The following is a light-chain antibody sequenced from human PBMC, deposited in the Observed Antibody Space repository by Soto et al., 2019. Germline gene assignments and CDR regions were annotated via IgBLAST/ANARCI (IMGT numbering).Light chain of an antibody. CDR2: DTS. J-gene: IGKJ2*01. CDR3: QQYGSSPDT. Sequence: EIVLTQSPATLSLSPGERATLSCRASQSVSSSLAWYQQKPGQAPRLLISDTSNRATGIPARFSGSGSGTDFTLTISSLEPEDFAVYYCQQYGSSPDTFGQGTKLEIK. CDR1: QSVSSS. V-gene: IGKV3-11*01.